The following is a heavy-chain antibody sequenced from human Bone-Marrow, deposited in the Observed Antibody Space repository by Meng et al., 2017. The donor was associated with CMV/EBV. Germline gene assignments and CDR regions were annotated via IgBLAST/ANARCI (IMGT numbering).Heavy chain of an antibody. CDR2: IKQDGSEK. J-gene: IGHJ1*01. CDR3: ARDAGIN. CDR1: GFTFSSYS. V-gene: IGHV3-7*01. Sequence: GGSLRLSCAASGFTFSSYSMNWVRQAPGKGLEWVANIKQDGSEKYYVDSVKGRFTISRDNAKNSLYLQMNSLRAEDTAVYYCARDAGINWGQGTLVTVSS. D-gene: IGHD3-10*01.